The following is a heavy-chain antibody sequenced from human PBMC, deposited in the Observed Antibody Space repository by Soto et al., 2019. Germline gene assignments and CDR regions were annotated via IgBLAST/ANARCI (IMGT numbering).Heavy chain of an antibody. Sequence: GGSLRLSCAASGFTFSSYGMHWVRQAPGKGLEWVAVISYDGSNKYYADSVKGRFTISRDNSKNTLYLQMNSLRAEDTAVYYCAKDGSPNTAMVDYWGQGTLVTVSS. CDR2: ISYDGSNK. J-gene: IGHJ4*02. CDR3: AKDGSPNTAMVDY. V-gene: IGHV3-30*18. CDR1: GFTFSSYG. D-gene: IGHD5-18*01.